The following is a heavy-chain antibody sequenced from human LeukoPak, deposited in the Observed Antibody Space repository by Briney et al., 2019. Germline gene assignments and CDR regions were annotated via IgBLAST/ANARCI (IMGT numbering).Heavy chain of an antibody. V-gene: IGHV3-21*01. J-gene: IGHJ4*02. Sequence: GGSLRLSCAASGFPFSSYSMNWVRQAPGKGLEWVSSITRSSIYKYYADSVKGRFTISRDNAKNSLYLQMNSLRAEDTAVYYCASSRYDSSGYYGIIGYWGQGTLVTVSS. CDR2: ITRSSIYK. CDR1: GFPFSSYS. D-gene: IGHD3-22*01. CDR3: ASSRYDSSGYYGIIGY.